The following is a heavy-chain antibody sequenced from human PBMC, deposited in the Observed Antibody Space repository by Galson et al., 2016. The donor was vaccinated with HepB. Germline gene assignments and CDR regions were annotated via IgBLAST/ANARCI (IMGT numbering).Heavy chain of an antibody. CDR3: ARRIYSFGYYFDY. J-gene: IGHJ4*02. Sequence: SLRLSCAASGFILSDYYMSWIRQAPGKGLEWVSYISSSSSFTKYADSVKGRFTISRDNAKKSLYLQMNSLRAEDTAVYYCARRIYSFGYYFDYWGQGILVTVSS. CDR2: ISSSSSFT. V-gene: IGHV3-11*06. CDR1: GFILSDYY. D-gene: IGHD2-21*01.